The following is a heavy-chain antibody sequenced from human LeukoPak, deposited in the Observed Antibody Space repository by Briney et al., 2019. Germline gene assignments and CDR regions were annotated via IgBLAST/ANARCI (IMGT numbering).Heavy chain of an antibody. Sequence: ASETLSLTCAVSGESISSSNWWSWVRQAPGKGLEWIGEIYHSGTTNYNPSLKSRATISFDTSKNQFSLNLRSVTAADTAVYYCANKVYCSTTSCYHAGYWGQGTLVTVSS. CDR3: ANKVYCSTTSCYHAGY. J-gene: IGHJ4*02. D-gene: IGHD2-2*01. CDR2: IYHSGTT. CDR1: GESISSSNW. V-gene: IGHV4-4*02.